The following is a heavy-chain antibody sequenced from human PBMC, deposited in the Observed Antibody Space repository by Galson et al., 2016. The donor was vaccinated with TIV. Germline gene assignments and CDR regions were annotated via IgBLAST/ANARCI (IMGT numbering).Heavy chain of an antibody. V-gene: IGHV3-66*03. D-gene: IGHD2-21*01. Sequence: SLRLSCAASGFSVSDNYINWVRQAPGKGLEWVSIFSNSDYTNYADSVKGRFTISRDNSKNTVYLHMSRLRAEDTAVYYCARERQHCGDNCYLSYYFGMDVWGQGTTVTVSS. CDR1: GFSVSDNY. J-gene: IGHJ6*02. CDR2: FSNSDYT. CDR3: ARERQHCGDNCYLSYYFGMDV.